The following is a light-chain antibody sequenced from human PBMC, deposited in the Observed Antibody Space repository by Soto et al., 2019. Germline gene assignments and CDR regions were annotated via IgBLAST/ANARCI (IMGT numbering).Light chain of an antibody. CDR1: GSNIGAGYA. Sequence: QSVLTQPPSVSGAPGQRVTISCTGSGSNIGAGYAVHWYQQLPGTAPKLLIYSNTNRPSGVPDRFSGSKSGNTASLTISGLQDEDEAYYYCNSYTSSNTRLFGGGTKLTVL. CDR2: SNT. V-gene: IGLV1-40*01. CDR3: NSYTSSNTRL. J-gene: IGLJ2*01.